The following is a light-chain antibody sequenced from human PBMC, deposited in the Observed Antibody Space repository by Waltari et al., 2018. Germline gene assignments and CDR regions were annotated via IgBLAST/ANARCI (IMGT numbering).Light chain of an antibody. CDR3: QQRSNWPLT. V-gene: IGKV3-11*01. J-gene: IGKJ4*01. CDR1: QSVSSY. CDR2: DAS. Sequence: EIVLTQSPAPLSLSPGERATLSCSASQSVSSYLGWYQQKPGQAPRLLIYDASNRATGIPARFSGSGSGTDFTLTISSLEPEDFAVYYCQQRSNWPLTFGGGTKVEIK.